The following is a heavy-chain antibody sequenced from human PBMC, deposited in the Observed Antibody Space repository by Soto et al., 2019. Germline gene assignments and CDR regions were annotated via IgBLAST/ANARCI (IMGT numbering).Heavy chain of an antibody. Sequence: QVQLQQWGAGLLKPSETLSLTCAVYGGSFSDYYWTWIRQPPGKGLEWIGEIKHSGTTTHNPSLKSRVPMSVDTSKNQFALNLTSVTAADTAIYYCARGGRLRSPFGYWGQGILVTVSS. CDR3: ARGGRLRSPFGY. D-gene: IGHD4-17*01. J-gene: IGHJ4*02. V-gene: IGHV4-34*02. CDR2: IKHSGTT. CDR1: GGSFSDYY.